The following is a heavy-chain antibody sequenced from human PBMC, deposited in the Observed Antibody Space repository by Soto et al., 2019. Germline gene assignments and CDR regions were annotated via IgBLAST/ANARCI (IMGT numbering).Heavy chain of an antibody. D-gene: IGHD1-1*01. V-gene: IGHV4-34*01. CDR1: VGSVSSGSCY. CDR3: ARPTAYYYYYYGMDV. CDR2: INHIGIT. J-gene: IGHJ6*02. Sequence: SETLARACAVSVGSVSSGSCYWSWIRQPPGKGLEWIWEINHIGITNYNPSLKGRFTISLDTSKNQFSLKLSSVTAADTTVYYCARPTAYYYYYYGMDVWGQGTTVTVSS.